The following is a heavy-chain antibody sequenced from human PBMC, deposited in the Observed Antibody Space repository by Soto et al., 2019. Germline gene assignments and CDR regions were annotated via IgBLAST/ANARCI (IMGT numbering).Heavy chain of an antibody. V-gene: IGHV3-23*01. CDR1: GFTFSSYA. D-gene: IGHD5-12*01. CDR2: ISGSGGST. J-gene: IGHJ5*02. Sequence: GGSLSLSCAASGFTFSSYAMSWVRQAPGKGLEWVSAISGSGGSTYYADSVKGRFTISRDNSKNTLYLQMNSLRAEDTAVYYCAKGRGMATIHSWFDPWGQGTLVTVSS. CDR3: AKGRGMATIHSWFDP.